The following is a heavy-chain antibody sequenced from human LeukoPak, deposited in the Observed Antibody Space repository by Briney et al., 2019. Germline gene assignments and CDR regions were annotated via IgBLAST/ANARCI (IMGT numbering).Heavy chain of an antibody. D-gene: IGHD3-22*01. CDR1: GGSISRTYY. V-gene: IGHV4-39*07. CDR3: ARDPGGYYDNSGYYFFDY. J-gene: IGHJ4*02. CDR2: IYYSGSA. Sequence: SETLSLTCTVSGGSISRTYYWSWIRQAPGRGLEWIGSIYYSGSAYYNPSLKSRVTISVDTSKNQFSLKLSSVTAADTAVYYCARDPGGYYDNSGYYFFDYWDQGTLVTVSS.